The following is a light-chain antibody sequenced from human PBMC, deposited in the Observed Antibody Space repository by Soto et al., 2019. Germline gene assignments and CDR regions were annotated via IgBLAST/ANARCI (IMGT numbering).Light chain of an antibody. CDR1: TSNVGGNY. CDR3: AAWDDTVSGPL. CDR2: SNH. J-gene: IGLJ2*01. V-gene: IGLV1-47*02. Sequence: QSVLTQPPSASGTPGHSVTLSCSGTTSNVGGNYVYWYLQVPGTAPKLLIYSNHLRPSGVPDRFSASKSGTSASLAISGLRSEDEAVYYCAAWDDTVSGPLFGGGTKVTVL.